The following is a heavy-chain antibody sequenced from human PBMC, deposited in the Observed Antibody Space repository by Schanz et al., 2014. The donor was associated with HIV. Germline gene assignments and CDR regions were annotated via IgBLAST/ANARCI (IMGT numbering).Heavy chain of an antibody. V-gene: IGHV4-34*02. Sequence: QVQLQQWGAGLLKPSETLSLTCAVYGSFVTYFYWTWIRQSPGKGLEWVGYIYSSGSTYYNPSLKSRVTISVDTSSDQFSLKLSSVTAADTAVYYCARESYGALDHWGQGTLVTVS. CDR3: ARESYGALDH. CDR2: IYSSGST. J-gene: IGHJ4*01. D-gene: IGHD4-17*01. CDR1: GSFVTYFY.